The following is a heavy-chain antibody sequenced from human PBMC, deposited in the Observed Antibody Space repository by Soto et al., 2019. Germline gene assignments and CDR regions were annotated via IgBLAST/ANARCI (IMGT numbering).Heavy chain of an antibody. V-gene: IGHV1-8*01. CDR2: MNPNTGNT. CDR1: GYTFIDYD. J-gene: IGHJ4*02. D-gene: IGHD5-12*01. Sequence: GASVKVSCKASGYTFIDYDINWVRLAPGRGLEWMGWMNPNTGNTRYAQHFQGRFIMTRDTSISTAFMGLSSLRSEDTAVYYCARGKLATLTDFWGQGTLVTVSS. CDR3: ARGKLATLTDF.